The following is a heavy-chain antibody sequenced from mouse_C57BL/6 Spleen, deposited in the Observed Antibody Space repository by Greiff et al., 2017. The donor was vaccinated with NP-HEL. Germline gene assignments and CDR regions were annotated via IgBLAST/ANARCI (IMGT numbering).Heavy chain of an antibody. Sequence: ESGPGLVKPSQSLSLTCSVTGYSITSGYYWNWIRQFPGNKLEWMGYISYDGSNNYNPSLKNRISITRDTSKNQFFLKLNSVTTEDTATYYCARRGGSSYGWYFDVWGTGTTVTVSS. CDR3: ARRGGSSYGWYFDV. CDR1: GYSITSGYY. D-gene: IGHD1-1*01. V-gene: IGHV3-6*01. CDR2: ISYDGSN. J-gene: IGHJ1*03.